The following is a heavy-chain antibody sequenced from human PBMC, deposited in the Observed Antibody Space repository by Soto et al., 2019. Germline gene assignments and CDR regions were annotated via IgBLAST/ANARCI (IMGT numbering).Heavy chain of an antibody. V-gene: IGHV3-23*01. CDR3: AKGYCGGGRCYDLDNWFDS. D-gene: IGHD2-15*01. Sequence: EVQLLESGGGLVQPGGSLRLSCAASGFTFSTYAMTWVRQAPGKGPEWVSRIGDSEGETTHYADSVKGRFTISRDKAKTTWYWQMSSLRAEDRAIFYWAKGYCGGGRCYDLDNWFDSWGQGTRVTVSS. J-gene: IGHJ5*01. CDR1: GFTFSTYA. CDR2: IGDSEGETT.